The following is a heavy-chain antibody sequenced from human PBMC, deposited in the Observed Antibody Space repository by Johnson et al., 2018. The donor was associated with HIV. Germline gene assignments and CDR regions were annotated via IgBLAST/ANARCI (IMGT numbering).Heavy chain of an antibody. CDR3: ARSSGARWAFDI. J-gene: IGHJ3*02. CDR2: ISYDGSKK. D-gene: IGHD6-6*01. CDR1: GFTF. V-gene: IGHV3-30*03. Sequence: VQLVESGGGVVQPGRSLRLSCVASGFTFRARQAPGKGLEWVAVISYDGSKKYHADSVKGRFTISRDNAKNSLFLEMNSLRAEDTAVYYCARSSGARWAFDIWGQGTMVTVSS.